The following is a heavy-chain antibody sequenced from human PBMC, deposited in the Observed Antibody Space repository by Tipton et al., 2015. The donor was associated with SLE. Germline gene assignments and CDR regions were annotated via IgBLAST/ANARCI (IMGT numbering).Heavy chain of an antibody. CDR2: ISSSSYTI. D-gene: IGHD5-12*01. V-gene: IGHV3-48*01. J-gene: IGHJ4*02. Sequence: GSLRLSCAASGFTFSSYSMNWVRQAPGKGLEWVSYISSSSYTIYYADSVKGRFTISRDNAKNSLYLQMNSLRAEDTAVFYCARGVWAYSGYDQIDYWGQGTLVTVSS. CDR1: GFTFSSYS. CDR3: ARGVWAYSGYDQIDY.